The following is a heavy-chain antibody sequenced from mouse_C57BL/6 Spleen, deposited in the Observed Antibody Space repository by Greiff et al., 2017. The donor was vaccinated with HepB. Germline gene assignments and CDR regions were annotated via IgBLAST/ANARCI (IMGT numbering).Heavy chain of an antibody. D-gene: IGHD2-5*01. CDR2: ISSGGSYT. CDR3: ARPTDSNYGWYFDV. V-gene: IGHV5-6*01. CDR1: GFTFSSYG. J-gene: IGHJ1*03. Sequence: EVKLQESGGDLVKPGGSLKLSCAASGFTFSSYGMSWVRQTPDKRLEWVATISSGGSYTYYPDSVKGRFTISRDNAKNTRYLQMSSLKSEDTAMYYCARPTDSNYGWYFDVWGTGTTVTVSS.